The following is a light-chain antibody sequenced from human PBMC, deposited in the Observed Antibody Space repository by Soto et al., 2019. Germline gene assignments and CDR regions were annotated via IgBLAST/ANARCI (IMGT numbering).Light chain of an antibody. Sequence: DIVMTQSPDSLAVSLGERATINCKSSQSVLYSSNNKNYLAWYQQKPGQPPKVLIYWASTRESGVPDRFSGSGSETDFTLTISSLQAEDGAVYYCQQYFSTPFTFGPGTKVDIK. CDR2: WAS. CDR3: QQYFSTPFT. J-gene: IGKJ3*01. CDR1: QSVLYSSNNKNY. V-gene: IGKV4-1*01.